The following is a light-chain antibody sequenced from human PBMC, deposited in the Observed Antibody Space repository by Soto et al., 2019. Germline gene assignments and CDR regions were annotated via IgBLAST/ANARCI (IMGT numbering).Light chain of an antibody. CDR1: SSDVGGYNY. Sequence: QSALTQPASVSGSPGQSITISCTGTSSDVGGYNYVSWYKQHPGKAPKLMIYDVSNRPSGVSNRLSGSKSGNTASLTISGLQAGGEADYYCGSYTSSSTADVFGTGTQLAVL. J-gene: IGLJ1*01. CDR2: DVS. V-gene: IGLV2-14*01. CDR3: GSYTSSSTADV.